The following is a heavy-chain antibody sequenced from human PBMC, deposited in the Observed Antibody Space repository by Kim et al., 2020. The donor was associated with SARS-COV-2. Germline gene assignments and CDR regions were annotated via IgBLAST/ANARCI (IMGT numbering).Heavy chain of an antibody. CDR3: ARVRVLTITMIVVAGGGCFDP. CDR1: GGSISSSSYY. D-gene: IGHD3-22*01. J-gene: IGHJ5*02. V-gene: IGHV4-39*07. Sequence: SETLSLTCTVSGGSISSSSYYWGWIRQPPGKGLEWIGSIYYSGSTYYNPSLKSRVTISVDTSKNQFSLKLSSVTAADTAVYYCARVRVLTITMIVVAGGGCFDPWGQGTLVTVSS. CDR2: IYYSGST.